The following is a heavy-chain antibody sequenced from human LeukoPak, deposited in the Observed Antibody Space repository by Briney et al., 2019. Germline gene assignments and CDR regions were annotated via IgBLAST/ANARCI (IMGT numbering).Heavy chain of an antibody. Sequence: ASVKVSCKASGYTFTGYYMHWVRQAPGQGLEWTGWINPNSGGTNYAQKFRGRVTMTRDTSISTAYMELSRLRSDDTAVYYCARERVYSGYDHPDYWGQGTLVTVSS. CDR3: ARERVYSGYDHPDY. CDR2: INPNSGGT. V-gene: IGHV1-2*02. CDR1: GYTFTGYY. D-gene: IGHD5-12*01. J-gene: IGHJ4*02.